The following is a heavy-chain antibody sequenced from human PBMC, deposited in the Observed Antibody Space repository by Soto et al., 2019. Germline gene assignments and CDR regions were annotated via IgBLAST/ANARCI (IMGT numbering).Heavy chain of an antibody. V-gene: IGHV1-69*13. J-gene: IGHJ6*02. CDR2: IIPIFGTA. CDR1: GGTFSSYA. D-gene: IGHD3-16*02. Sequence: GASGKVSCKASGGTFSSYAISWVRQAPGQGLEWMGGIIPIFGTANYAQKFQGRVTITADESTSTAYMELSSLRSEDTAVYYCASRKPGEYDYVCGSYRYKDQNYGMVFWGQGTTVTVSS. CDR3: ASRKPGEYDYVCGSYRYKDQNYGMVF.